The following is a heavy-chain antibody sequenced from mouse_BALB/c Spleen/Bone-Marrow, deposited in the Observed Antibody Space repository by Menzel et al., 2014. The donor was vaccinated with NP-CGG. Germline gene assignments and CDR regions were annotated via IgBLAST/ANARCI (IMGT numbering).Heavy chain of an antibody. V-gene: IGHV1-14*01. J-gene: IGHJ2*01. CDR3: ARGVDFDY. CDR1: GYTFINYV. CDR2: INPYYDVT. Sequence: VQLQQSGPELVKPGASVKMSYKASGYTFINYVMHWVKQKPGQGLEWIGYINPYYDVTKYNEKFKGEATLTSDKSSSTAYMELSSLTSEDSAVYYCARGVDFDYWGQGTTLTVSS.